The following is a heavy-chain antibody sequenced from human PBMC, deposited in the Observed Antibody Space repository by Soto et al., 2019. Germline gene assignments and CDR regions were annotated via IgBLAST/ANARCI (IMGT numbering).Heavy chain of an antibody. Sequence: ASVKVACKASGYTFISYAMHWVRQAQGQRLEWMGWINVGNGNTKYSQKFQGRVTITRDTSASTAYMELSSLRSEDTAVYYCATVPAAGRRVYFDYWGQGTLVTVS. D-gene: IGHD6-13*01. CDR1: GYTFISYA. CDR3: ATVPAAGRRVYFDY. J-gene: IGHJ4*02. V-gene: IGHV1-3*01. CDR2: INVGNGNT.